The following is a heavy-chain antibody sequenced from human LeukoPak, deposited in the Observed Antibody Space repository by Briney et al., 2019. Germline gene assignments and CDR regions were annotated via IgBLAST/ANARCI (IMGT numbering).Heavy chain of an antibody. V-gene: IGHV3-53*01. D-gene: IGHD1-26*01. CDR2: INSGGTT. CDR1: GFTVSSKY. J-gene: IGHJ4*02. CDR3: AGRSGRYYDY. Sequence: GGSLRLSCAISGFTVSSKYMSWVRQAPGKGLEWVSAINSGGTTYYGDSVKGRFTISRDSSKNTLYLQMNSLRAEDTAIYYCAGRSGRYYDYWGQGTLVTVSS.